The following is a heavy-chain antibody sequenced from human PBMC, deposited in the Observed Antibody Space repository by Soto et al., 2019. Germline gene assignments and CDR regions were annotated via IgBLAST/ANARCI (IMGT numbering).Heavy chain of an antibody. Sequence: QVQLVESGGGLVKPGGSLRLSCAASGFNFNDYYMSWIRQAPGQGLEWVSYISSRSSTIFYADSVKGRFTISRDNVKNARYLQMISLRAEDTAVYYCASGTNGAFFVYWGQGILVTVSS. V-gene: IGHV3-11*01. CDR2: ISSRSSTI. CDR3: ASGTNGAFFVY. CDR1: GFNFNDYY. D-gene: IGHD2-8*01. J-gene: IGHJ4*02.